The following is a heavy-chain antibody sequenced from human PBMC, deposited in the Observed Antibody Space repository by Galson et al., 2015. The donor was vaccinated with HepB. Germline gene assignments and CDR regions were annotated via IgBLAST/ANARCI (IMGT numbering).Heavy chain of an antibody. CDR1: GFTFSSYA. CDR3: ARDRRAGDPQIGYYYYYGMDV. CDR2: ISYDGSNE. Sequence: SLRLSCAASGFTFSSYAMHWVRQAPGKGLEWVAVISYDGSNEYYADSVKGRFTISRDNSKNTLSLQMNSLRAEDTAVYYCARDRRAGDPQIGYYYYYGMDVWGQGTTVTVSS. J-gene: IGHJ6*02. V-gene: IGHV3-30-3*01. D-gene: IGHD3-10*01.